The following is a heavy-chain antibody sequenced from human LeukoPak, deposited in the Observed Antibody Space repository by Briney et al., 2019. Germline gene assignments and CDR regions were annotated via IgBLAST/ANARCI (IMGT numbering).Heavy chain of an antibody. J-gene: IGHJ4*02. D-gene: IGHD5-18*01. CDR2: IYYRGST. Sequence: SETLSLTCAVSGYSISSGHYWGWIRQPPGKGLEWIGSIYYRGSTYYNPSLKSRVTLSVDTSKNQFSLKLSSMTAADTAVYYCARSPDTAMIDYWGQGTLVTVSS. V-gene: IGHV4-38-2*01. CDR1: GYSISSGHY. CDR3: ARSPDTAMIDY.